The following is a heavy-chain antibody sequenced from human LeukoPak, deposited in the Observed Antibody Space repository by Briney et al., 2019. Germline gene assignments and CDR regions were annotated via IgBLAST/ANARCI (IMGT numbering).Heavy chain of an antibody. CDR1: GFTFSSYS. Sequence: PGGSLRLSCAASGFTFSSYSMNWVRQAPGKGLEWVSYTSTGSSTIYYADSVKGRFTISRDNAKNSLYLQVNSLRDEDTAVYYCARGVGYYGSGTYYFDFWGQGTLVTASS. CDR2: TSTGSSTI. J-gene: IGHJ4*02. CDR3: ARGVGYYGSGTYYFDF. V-gene: IGHV3-48*02. D-gene: IGHD3-10*01.